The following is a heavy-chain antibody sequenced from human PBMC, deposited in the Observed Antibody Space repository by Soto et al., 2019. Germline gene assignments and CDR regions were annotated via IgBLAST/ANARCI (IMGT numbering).Heavy chain of an antibody. CDR3: AHMTTVTTFDS. Sequence: GSGPTLVNPTQTLTLTCTFSGFSLTTSGVGVGWIRQPPGKALEWLALIYWDDDERYSPSLQSRLTITKDTSKNQAGLTMTNMDPVDTATYYCAHMTTVTTFDSWGQGTLVTVSS. CDR2: IYWDDDE. CDR1: GFSLTTSGVG. J-gene: IGHJ4*02. D-gene: IGHD4-17*01. V-gene: IGHV2-5*02.